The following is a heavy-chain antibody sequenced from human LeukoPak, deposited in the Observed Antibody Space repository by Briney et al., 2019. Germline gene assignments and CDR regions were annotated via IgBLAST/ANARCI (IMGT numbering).Heavy chain of an antibody. J-gene: IGHJ5*02. CDR2: IYYSGST. CDR1: GGSISSYY. Sequence: SETLSLTCTVSGGSISSYYWSWIRQPPGKGLEWIGYIYYSGSTNYNPSLKSRVTISVDTYKNQFSLKLSSVTAADTAVYYCASSTLSSSWLGDWFDPWGQGTLVTVSS. V-gene: IGHV4-59*01. D-gene: IGHD6-13*01. CDR3: ASSTLSSSWLGDWFDP.